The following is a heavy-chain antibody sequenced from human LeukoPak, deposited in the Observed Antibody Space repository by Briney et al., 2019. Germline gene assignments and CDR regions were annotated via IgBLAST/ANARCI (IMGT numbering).Heavy chain of an antibody. CDR2: IYHSGST. D-gene: IGHD3-10*01. CDR3: ARGWFGDQKTATNWFNP. Sequence: SGTLSLTCAVSGGSISSSNWWSWVRRPPGKGLEWIGEIYHSGSTNYNPSLKSRVTISVDKSKNQFSLKLSSVTAADTAVYYCARGWFGDQKTATNWFNPWGQGTLVTVSS. V-gene: IGHV4-4*02. CDR1: GGSISSSNW. J-gene: IGHJ5*02.